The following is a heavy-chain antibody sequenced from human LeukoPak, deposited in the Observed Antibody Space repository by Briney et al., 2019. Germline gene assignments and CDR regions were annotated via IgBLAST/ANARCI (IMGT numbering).Heavy chain of an antibody. CDR1: GVSISSSSYY. Sequence: PSETLSLTCTVSGVSISSSSYYWGWLRQPPGKGLEWIGSIYYSGSTYYNPSLKSRVTISVDTSKNQFSLKLSSVTAADTAVYYCARKFPVVEMATIFGPRAFDPWGQGTLVTVSS. CDR2: IYYSGST. CDR3: ARKFPVVEMATIFGPRAFDP. D-gene: IGHD5-24*01. V-gene: IGHV4-39*07. J-gene: IGHJ5*02.